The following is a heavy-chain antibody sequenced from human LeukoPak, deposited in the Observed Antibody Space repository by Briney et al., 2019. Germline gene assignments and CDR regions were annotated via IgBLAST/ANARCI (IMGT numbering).Heavy chain of an antibody. J-gene: IGHJ4*02. CDR2: IDWDDDK. V-gene: IGHV2-70*04. CDR3: ARMTGTAMVYYFDY. D-gene: IGHD5-18*01. Sequence: SGPALVKPTQTLTLTCTFSGLSLSTSGMRVSWIRQPPGKALEWLARIDWDDDKFYSTSLKTRLTISKDTSKNQVVLTMTNMDPVDTATYYCARMTGTAMVYYFDYWGQGTLVTVSS. CDR1: GLSLSTSGMR.